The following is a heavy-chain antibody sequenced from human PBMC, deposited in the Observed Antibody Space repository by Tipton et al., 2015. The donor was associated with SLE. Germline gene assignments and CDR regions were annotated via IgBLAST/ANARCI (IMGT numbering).Heavy chain of an antibody. Sequence: TLSLTCIVSGGSMTNYYWSWIRQPPGKGLEWIGYVHYSGSTNYNPSLQSRVTVSVDTSKNPFSLTLSSVTAADTAVYYCARHMRYNWNYFDNWGQGSLVIVAS. CDR1: GGSMTNYY. CDR2: VHYSGST. V-gene: IGHV4-59*08. D-gene: IGHD1-20*01. J-gene: IGHJ4*02. CDR3: ARHMRYNWNYFDN.